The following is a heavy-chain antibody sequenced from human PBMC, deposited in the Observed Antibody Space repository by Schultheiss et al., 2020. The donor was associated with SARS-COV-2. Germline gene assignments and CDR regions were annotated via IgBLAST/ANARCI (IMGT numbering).Heavy chain of an antibody. V-gene: IGHV3-33*01. CDR3: ARDGYGSGWANWFDT. D-gene: IGHD6-19*01. J-gene: IGHJ5*02. Sequence: GGSLRLSCAASGFTFSSYGMHWVRQAPGKGLEWVAVIWSDGGSKYYADSVKGRFTISRDNSKNTLYLQMNSLRAEDTAVYYCARDGYGSGWANWFDTWGQGTLVTVSS. CDR2: IWSDGGSK. CDR1: GFTFSSYG.